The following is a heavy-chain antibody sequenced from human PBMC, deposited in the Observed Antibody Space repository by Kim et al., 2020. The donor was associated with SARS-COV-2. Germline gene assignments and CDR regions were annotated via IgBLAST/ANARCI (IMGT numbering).Heavy chain of an antibody. CDR3: ARRESAGGAFDI. CDR1: GGSISSSSYY. V-gene: IGHV4-39*01. J-gene: IGHJ3*02. Sequence: SETLSLTCTVSGGSISSSSYYWGWIRQPPGKGLEWIGSIYYSGSTYYNPSLKSRVTISVDTSKNQFSLKLSSVTAADTAVYYCARRESAGGAFDIWGQGTMVTVSS. CDR2: IYYSGST.